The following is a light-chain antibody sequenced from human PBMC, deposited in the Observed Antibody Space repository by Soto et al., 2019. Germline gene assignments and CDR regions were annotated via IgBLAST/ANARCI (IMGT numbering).Light chain of an antibody. CDR3: QGWDSSSDHVV. CDR2: DDA. Sequence: SYELTQPPSVSVAPGQTASITCGGNNIGSKSVHWYQQRPGQAPVVVVYDDADRPSGIPERFSGSNFGNTATLTISKVEAGDEADYNCQGWDSSSDHVVFGGGTKVTVL. V-gene: IGLV3-21*02. CDR1: NIGSKS. J-gene: IGLJ2*01.